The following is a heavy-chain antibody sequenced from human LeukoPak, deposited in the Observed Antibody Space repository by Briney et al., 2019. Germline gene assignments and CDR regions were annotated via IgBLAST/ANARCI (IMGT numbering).Heavy chain of an antibody. Sequence: GGSLRLSFAVSGVTNYAISWVRQAPGKGLGWVSVISGSGGSTYYADSVKGRCTISRDTSDNTIYLQMNSLRADDTAVYYCATFPRVTLYVMGDFAYWGQGTLVTVSS. D-gene: IGHD3-16*01. V-gene: IGHV3-23*01. CDR2: ISGSGGST. CDR1: GVTNYA. J-gene: IGHJ4*02. CDR3: ATFPRVTLYVMGDFAY.